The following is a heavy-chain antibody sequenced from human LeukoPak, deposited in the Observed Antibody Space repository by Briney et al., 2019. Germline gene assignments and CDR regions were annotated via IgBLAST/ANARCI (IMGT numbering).Heavy chain of an antibody. J-gene: IGHJ4*02. D-gene: IGHD5-24*01. V-gene: IGHV1-2*02. CDR1: GYTFTAYY. Sequence: ASVKVSCKASGYTFTAYYMHWVRQAPGQGLEWMGWINPNSGGTKYVQNFQGRVTMTRDTSISTAYMELSGLRSDDTAVYYCARQGPMRWLHMGDRGYYFDYWGQGTVVTVSS. CDR3: ARQGPMRWLHMGDRGYYFDY. CDR2: INPNSGGT.